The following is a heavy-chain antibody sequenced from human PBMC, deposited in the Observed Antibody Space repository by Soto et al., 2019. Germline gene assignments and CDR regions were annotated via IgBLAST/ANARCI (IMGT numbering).Heavy chain of an antibody. Sequence: GGSLRLSCAASGFTFSNAWMNWVRQAPGKGLEWVGRIKSKTDGGTTDYAAPVKGRFTISRDDSKNTLYLQMNSLKTEDTAVYYCTTSWDCSGGSCLLYYYYGMDVWGQGTTVTVSS. CDR1: GFTFSNAW. D-gene: IGHD2-15*01. V-gene: IGHV3-15*07. CDR3: TTSWDCSGGSCLLYYYYGMDV. J-gene: IGHJ6*02. CDR2: IKSKTDGGTT.